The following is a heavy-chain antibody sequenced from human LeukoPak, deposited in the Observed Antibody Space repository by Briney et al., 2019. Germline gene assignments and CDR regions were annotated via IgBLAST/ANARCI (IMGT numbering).Heavy chain of an antibody. CDR3: ARDSVVTAGGAFDI. J-gene: IGHJ3*02. CDR2: IDPSDSYI. Sequence: GESLKISCKGSGSRFTSYWISWVRQLPGKGLEWMGRIDPSDSYIKYSPSFQGHVTISADKSISTAYLQWSSLEASDTAMYYCARDSVVTAGGAFDIWGQGTMVTVSS. D-gene: IGHD4-23*01. V-gene: IGHV5-10-1*01. CDR1: GSRFTSYW.